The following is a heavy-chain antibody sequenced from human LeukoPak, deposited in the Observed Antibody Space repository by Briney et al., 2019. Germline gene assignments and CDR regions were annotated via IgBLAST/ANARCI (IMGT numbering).Heavy chain of an antibody. CDR1: GFTFSSYA. D-gene: IGHD3-22*01. CDR3: AKERGSSDYYYDY. V-gene: IGHV3-23*01. CDR2: ISGSGGST. J-gene: IGHJ4*02. Sequence: GGSLGLSCAASGFTFSSYAMTWIRPAPGKGLEWVSDISGSGGSTYYVDSVKGRFTISRDNSKNTVYLQMNSLKAEDTAVYHCAKERGSSDYYYDYWGQGTLVTVSS.